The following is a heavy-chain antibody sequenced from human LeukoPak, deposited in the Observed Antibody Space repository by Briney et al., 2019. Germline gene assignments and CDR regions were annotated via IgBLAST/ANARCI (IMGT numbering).Heavy chain of an antibody. CDR3: ASLERITIFGVAPGYGMDV. D-gene: IGHD3-3*01. CDR2: ISSSSSYI. CDR1: GFTFSSYS. J-gene: IGHJ6*02. V-gene: IGHV3-21*01. Sequence: GGSLRLSCAASGFTFSSYSMNWVRQAPGKGLEWVSSISSSSSYIYYADSVKGRFTISRDNAKNSLYLQMNSLRAEDTAVYYCASLERITIFGVAPGYGMDVWGQGTTVTVSS.